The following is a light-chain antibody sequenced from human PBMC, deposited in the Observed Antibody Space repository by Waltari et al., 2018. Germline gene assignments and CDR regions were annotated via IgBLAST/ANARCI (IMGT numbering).Light chain of an antibody. CDR1: QSVTSNY. J-gene: IGKJ2*02. CDR3: HHRGT. V-gene: IGKV3-20*01. CDR2: GAS. Sequence: IGLTPSPGTLSLSPGERATPSCRASQSVTSNYLAWYQQKPGQPPRLLIYGASARATGIPDRFSGSGSGTDFTLTISSLEPEDFAVFYCHHRGTFGQGTKLEI.